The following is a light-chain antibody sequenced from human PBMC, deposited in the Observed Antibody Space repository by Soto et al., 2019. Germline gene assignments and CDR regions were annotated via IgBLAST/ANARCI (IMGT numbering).Light chain of an antibody. CDR1: ESVTSS. V-gene: IGKV3-15*01. CDR3: QQYGRTGT. J-gene: IGKJ1*01. CDR2: AAS. Sequence: EIVMTQSPATLSVSPGDRATLSCRASESVTSSLAWYQQKPGQPPRLLIYAASTRATDVPARFSGGGSETEFTLTISSLQSEDFAVYYCQQYGRTGTFGQGTKVEIK.